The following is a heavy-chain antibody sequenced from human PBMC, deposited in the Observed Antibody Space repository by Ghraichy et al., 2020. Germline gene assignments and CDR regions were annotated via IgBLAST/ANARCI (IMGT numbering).Heavy chain of an antibody. V-gene: IGHV1-46*01. D-gene: IGHD3-3*01. CDR3: AKSGGQYLPPGLEWLSIKIADYYYYYGMDV. CDR1: GYTFTSYY. CDR2: INPSGGST. Sequence: ASVKVSCKASGYTFTSYYMHWVRQAPGQGLEWMGIINPSGGSTSYAQKFQGRVTMTRDTSTSTVYMELSSLRSEDTAVYYCAKSGGQYLPPGLEWLSIKIADYYYYYGMDVWGQGTTVTVSS. J-gene: IGHJ6*02.